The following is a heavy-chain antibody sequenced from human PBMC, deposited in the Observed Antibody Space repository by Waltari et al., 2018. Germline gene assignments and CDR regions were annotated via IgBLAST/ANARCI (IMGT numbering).Heavy chain of an antibody. D-gene: IGHD6-19*01. CDR2: IIPIFGTA. CDR1: GGTFSSYA. Sequence: QVQLVQSGAEVKKPGSSVKISCKASGGTFSSYAISWVRQAPGQGLEWMGGIIPIFGTANYAQKFQGRVTITADESTSTAYLELSSLRSEDTAVYYCARDPLVAVAGIGTGEPEDYWGQGTLVTVSS. J-gene: IGHJ4*02. V-gene: IGHV1-69*01. CDR3: ARDPLVAVAGIGTGEPEDY.